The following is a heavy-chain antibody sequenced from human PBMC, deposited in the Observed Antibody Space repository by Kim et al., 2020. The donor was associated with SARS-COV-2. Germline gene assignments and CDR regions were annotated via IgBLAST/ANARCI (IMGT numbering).Heavy chain of an antibody. CDR3: ARDRRSTSADYYFDY. J-gene: IGHJ4*02. V-gene: IGHV3-74*01. D-gene: IGHD1-26*01. CDR1: GFTFSNFW. CDR2: ISGDGNNN. Sequence: GGSLRFSCAASGFTFSNFWIHWVRQGPGTGLVYVSGISGDGNNNWYADSVKGRFTISRDNAKNTVYLQMNSLRAEDTAIYFCARDRRSTSADYYFDYWGQGILVTVSS.